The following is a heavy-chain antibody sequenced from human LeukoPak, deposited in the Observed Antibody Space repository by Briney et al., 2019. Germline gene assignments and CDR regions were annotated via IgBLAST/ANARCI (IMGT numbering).Heavy chain of an antibody. J-gene: IGHJ4*02. D-gene: IGHD3-10*01. CDR3: ASPGGSGSQFDY. CDR2: ISYDGSNK. CDR1: GFTFSSYA. Sequence: EGSLRLSCAASGFTFSSYAMHWVRQAPGKGLEWVAVISYDGSNKYYADSVKGRFTISRDNSKNTLYLQMNSLRAEDTAVYYCASPGGSGSQFDYWGQGTLVTVSS. V-gene: IGHV3-30-3*01.